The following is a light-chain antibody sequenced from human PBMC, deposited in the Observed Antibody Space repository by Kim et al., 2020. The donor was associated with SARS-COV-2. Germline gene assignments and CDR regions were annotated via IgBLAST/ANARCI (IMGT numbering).Light chain of an antibody. CDR3: QQYGSSPPLT. CDR1: QSVSSSY. CDR2: GAS. J-gene: IGKJ4*01. V-gene: IGKV3-20*01. Sequence: EIVLTQSPGTLSLSPGERATLSCRASQSVSSSYLAWYQQKPGQAPRLLIYGASSRATGIPDRFSGSGSGTDFTLTISRLEPEDFAVYYCQQYGSSPPLTFGGGTKEDIK.